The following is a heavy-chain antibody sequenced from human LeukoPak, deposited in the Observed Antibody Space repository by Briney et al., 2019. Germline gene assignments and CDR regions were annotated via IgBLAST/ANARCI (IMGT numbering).Heavy chain of an antibody. D-gene: IGHD2-15*01. CDR2: INPNSGGT. J-gene: IGHJ3*02. V-gene: IGHV1-2*06. Sequence: ASVKVSCKASGYTFTGYYMHWVRQAPGQGLEWMGRINPNSGGTNYAQKFQGRVTMTRDTSISTVYMELIRLRSDDTAVYYCARDRVVDDAFDIWGQGTMVTVSS. CDR1: GYTFTGYY. CDR3: ARDRVVDDAFDI.